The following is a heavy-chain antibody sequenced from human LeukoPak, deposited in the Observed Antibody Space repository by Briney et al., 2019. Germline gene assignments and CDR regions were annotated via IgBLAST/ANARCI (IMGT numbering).Heavy chain of an antibody. Sequence: GGSLRLSCAASGFTFSNYVVSWVRQAPGKGLEWVSSISGSGGTTYYADSVKGRFTISRDSSKNTLYLQMDSLRAEDTAVYYCAKRGGNTALTRHFDYWGQGTLVTVSS. CDR2: ISGSGGTT. D-gene: IGHD5-18*01. CDR1: GFTFSNYV. V-gene: IGHV3-23*01. CDR3: AKRGGNTALTRHFDY. J-gene: IGHJ4*02.